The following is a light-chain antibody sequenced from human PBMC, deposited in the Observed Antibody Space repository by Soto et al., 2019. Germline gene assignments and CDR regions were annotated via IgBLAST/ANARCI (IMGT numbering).Light chain of an antibody. CDR3: QVWDSISDRHVV. V-gene: IGLV3-21*04. Sequence: SYELTQPPSVSVAPGKTARITCGGNNIGSKSVHWYQQKPGQAPVLVIYYDSDRPSGIPERFSGSNSGNTATLTISRVEAGDEADYYCQVWDSISDRHVVFGGGTKLTVL. CDR2: YDS. CDR1: NIGSKS. J-gene: IGLJ2*01.